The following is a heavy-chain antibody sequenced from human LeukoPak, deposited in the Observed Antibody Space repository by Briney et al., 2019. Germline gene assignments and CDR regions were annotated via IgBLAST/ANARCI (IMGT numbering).Heavy chain of an antibody. CDR3: ARASSSSRPYYFDY. CDR2: ISEIISGT. Sequence: GGSLRLSCTASGFTFSSYDMSWVRQAPGKALEWVSSISEIISGTYYADSVKGRFTISRDTSKNTLYLQMNSLRTEDTAIYYCARASSSSRPYYFDYWGQGTLVTVSS. CDR1: GFTFSSYD. V-gene: IGHV3-23*01. D-gene: IGHD6-6*01. J-gene: IGHJ4*02.